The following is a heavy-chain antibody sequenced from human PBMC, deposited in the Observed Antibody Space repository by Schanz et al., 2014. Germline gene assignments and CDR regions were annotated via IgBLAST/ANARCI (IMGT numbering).Heavy chain of an antibody. CDR1: GYTFSTYG. CDR2: ISAYNGNT. J-gene: IGHJ5*01. Sequence: QAQLVQSGAEVKKPGASVKVSCKASGYTFSTYGINWVRQAPGHGLEWMGWISAYNGNTKYAQKLQDRVNMTTDTSTSIAYMELRGLTSDDTAVYYCARARGGASDPWGQGTLVTVSS. CDR3: ARARGGASDP. D-gene: IGHD3-16*01. V-gene: IGHV1-18*01.